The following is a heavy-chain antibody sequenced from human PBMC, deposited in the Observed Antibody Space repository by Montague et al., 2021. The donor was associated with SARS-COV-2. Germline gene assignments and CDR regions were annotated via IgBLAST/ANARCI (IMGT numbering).Heavy chain of an antibody. D-gene: IGHD6-13*01. Sequence: SLRLSCAASGFTFSSYWMSWVRQAPGKGLEWVANIKQDGSEKYYVDSVKGRFTISRDNAKNPLYLQMNSLRAEDTAVYYCARVGSSSWYFDYWGQGTLVTVSS. V-gene: IGHV3-7*01. CDR3: ARVGSSSWYFDY. J-gene: IGHJ4*02. CDR1: GFTFSSYW. CDR2: IKQDGSEK.